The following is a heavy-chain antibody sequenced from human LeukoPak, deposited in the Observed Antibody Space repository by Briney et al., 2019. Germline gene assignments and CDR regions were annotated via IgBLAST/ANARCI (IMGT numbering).Heavy chain of an antibody. V-gene: IGHV3-30*02. J-gene: IGHJ5*02. CDR1: GFTFSSYG. CDR3: AKDYGDYGDYVWDNWFDP. Sequence: PGGSLRLSCAASGFTFSSYGMHWVRQAPGKGLEWVAFIRYDGSNKYYADSVKGRFTISRDNSKNTLYLQMNSLRAEDTAVYYCAKDYGDYGDYVWDNWFDPWGQGTLVTVSS. D-gene: IGHD4-17*01. CDR2: IRYDGSNK.